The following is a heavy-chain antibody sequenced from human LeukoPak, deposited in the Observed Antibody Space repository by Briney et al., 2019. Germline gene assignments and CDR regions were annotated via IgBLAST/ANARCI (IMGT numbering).Heavy chain of an antibody. V-gene: IGHV4-4*07. CDR3: ARGNIAAAGRAFDY. CDR2: IYTSGST. CDR1: GGSISSYY. Sequence: SGTLSLTCTVSGGSISSYYWSWIRQPAGKGLEWIGRIYTSGSTNYNPSLKSRVTMSVDTSKNQFSLKLSSVTAADTAVYYCARGNIAAAGRAFDYWGQGTLVTVSS. J-gene: IGHJ4*02. D-gene: IGHD6-13*01.